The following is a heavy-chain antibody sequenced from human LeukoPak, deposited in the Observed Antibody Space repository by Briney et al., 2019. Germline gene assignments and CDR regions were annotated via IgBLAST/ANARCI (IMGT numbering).Heavy chain of an antibody. Sequence: SQTLSLTCAISGYSVSSDSAAWNWIRQSPSRGLEWLGRTYYRSKWFNDYAVSVKSRITINPDTSKNQFSLHLDSVTPEDTAVYCCARESSYLTYYYYYYMDVWGKGTTVTISS. CDR2: TYYRSKWFN. CDR3: ARESSYLTYYYYYYMDV. J-gene: IGHJ6*03. V-gene: IGHV6-1*01. D-gene: IGHD4/OR15-4a*01. CDR1: GYSVSSDSAA.